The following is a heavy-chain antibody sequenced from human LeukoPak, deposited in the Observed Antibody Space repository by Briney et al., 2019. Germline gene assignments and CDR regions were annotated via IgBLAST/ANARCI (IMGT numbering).Heavy chain of an antibody. Sequence: PGGSLRLSCAASGFTFSSYEMNWVRQAPGKGLEWVSYISSSGSTIYCADSVKGRFIISRDNAKNSLYLQMNSLRAEDTAVYYCALTGIAAGRRWFDPWGQGTLVTVSS. D-gene: IGHD6-13*01. V-gene: IGHV3-48*03. CDR2: ISSSGSTI. CDR3: ALTGIAAGRRWFDP. CDR1: GFTFSSYE. J-gene: IGHJ5*02.